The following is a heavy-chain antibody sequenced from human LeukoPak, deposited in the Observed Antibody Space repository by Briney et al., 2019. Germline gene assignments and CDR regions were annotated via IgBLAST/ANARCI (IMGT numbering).Heavy chain of an antibody. Sequence: GGSLRLSCAASGFTVSSNYISWVRQAPGKGLEWVSVIYSGGSTYYADSVKGRFTISRDNSKNTLYLQMNSLRAEDTAVYYCARVYPELYFDYWGQGTLVTVSS. V-gene: IGHV3-66*01. CDR2: IYSGGST. J-gene: IGHJ4*02. CDR3: ARVYPELYFDY. CDR1: GFTVSSNY. D-gene: IGHD1-7*01.